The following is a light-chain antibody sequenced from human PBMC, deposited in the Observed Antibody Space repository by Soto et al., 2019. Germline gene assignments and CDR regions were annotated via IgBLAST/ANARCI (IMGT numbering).Light chain of an antibody. J-gene: IGKJ5*01. CDR2: GAS. CDR1: QSIGNY. CDR3: QQRNTWPPIT. V-gene: IGKV3-11*01. Sequence: EVALTQSPATLSLSPGEGATLSCRASQSIGNYLAWYQQKPGQAPRLLIYGASSRATGIPDRFSGSGSGTDFTLTISRVAPEDFAVYYCQQRNTWPPITCGQGTRLE.